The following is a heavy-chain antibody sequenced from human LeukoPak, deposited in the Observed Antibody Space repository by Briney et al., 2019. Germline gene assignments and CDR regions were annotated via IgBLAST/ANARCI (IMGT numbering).Heavy chain of an antibody. CDR1: GGSISSYY. CDR3: AILAYCSGGSCYSSDY. Sequence: SETLSLTCTVSGGSISSYYWSWIRQPPGKGLEWIGYIYYSGSTNYNPSFESRLTISVDKSKNQFSLKLSSVTAADTAVYYCAILAYCSGGSCYSSDYWGQGTLVTVSS. CDR2: IYYSGST. J-gene: IGHJ4*02. V-gene: IGHV4-59*12. D-gene: IGHD2-15*01.